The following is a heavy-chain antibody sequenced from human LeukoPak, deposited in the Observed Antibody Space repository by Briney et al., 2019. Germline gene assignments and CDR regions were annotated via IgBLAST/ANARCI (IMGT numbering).Heavy chain of an antibody. CDR1: GFTFSDYY. J-gene: IGHJ5*02. D-gene: IGHD1-26*01. CDR2: ISSSGTYT. V-gene: IGHV3-11*05. Sequence: PGGSLRLSCAASGFTFSDYYMSWIRQAPGRGLECISYISSSGTYTKYADSVKGRFTISRDNAKNSLYLQMNSLRAEDTAVYYCAREGRSGSYLGRFVPWGQGTLVTVSS. CDR3: AREGRSGSYLGRFVP.